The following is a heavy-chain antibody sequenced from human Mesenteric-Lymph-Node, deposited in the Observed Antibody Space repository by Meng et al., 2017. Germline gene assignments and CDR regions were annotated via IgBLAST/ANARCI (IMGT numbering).Heavy chain of an antibody. Sequence: QLQLQESGPGLVKPSETLSLTCTVSGDSISRSSYYWGWIRQPPGKGLEWIGSIYYSGSTYYNPSLKSRVTISVDTSKNQFSLKLSSVTAADTAVYYCATIERAVAGVDYWGQGTLVTVSS. CDR1: GDSISRSSYY. CDR2: IYYSGST. J-gene: IGHJ4*02. D-gene: IGHD6-19*01. V-gene: IGHV4-39*01. CDR3: ATIERAVAGVDY.